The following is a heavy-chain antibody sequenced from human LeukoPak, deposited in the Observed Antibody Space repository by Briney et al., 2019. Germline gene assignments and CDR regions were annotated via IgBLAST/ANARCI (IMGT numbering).Heavy chain of an antibody. Sequence: ASVTVSFKASGYTFTSYDINWVRQATGRGLEWMGWMNPNSGNTGYAQKFQGRVTMTRNTSISTAYMELSRLRSEDTAVYYCSRYSGYSSSWYLAYYYYGMDVWGQGTTVTVSS. CDR3: SRYSGYSSSWYLAYYYYGMDV. D-gene: IGHD6-13*01. V-gene: IGHV1-8*01. CDR1: GYTFTSYD. CDR2: MNPNSGNT. J-gene: IGHJ6*02.